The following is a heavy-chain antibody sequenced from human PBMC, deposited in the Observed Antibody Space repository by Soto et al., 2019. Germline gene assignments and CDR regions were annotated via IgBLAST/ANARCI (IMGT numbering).Heavy chain of an antibody. CDR3: AREGLKVAGRFRLDP. D-gene: IGHD6-19*01. Sequence: SVKVSCTASGGTFSSYAIIWVRQAPRQGLEWMGGIIPIFGTANYAQKFQGRVTITADESTSTAYMELSSLRSEDTAVYYCAREGLKVAGRFRLDPWGQGTLVTVSS. CDR1: GGTFSSYA. J-gene: IGHJ5*02. CDR2: IIPIFGTA. V-gene: IGHV1-69*13.